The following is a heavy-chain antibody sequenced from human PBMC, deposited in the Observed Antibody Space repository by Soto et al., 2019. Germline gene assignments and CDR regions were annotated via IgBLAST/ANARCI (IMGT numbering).Heavy chain of an antibody. CDR1: GGSISSSNW. J-gene: IGHJ6*02. CDR3: ARASGTSHYYYYYGMDV. D-gene: IGHD2-2*01. CDR2: IYHSGST. V-gene: IGHV4-4*02. Sequence: PSETLSLTCAVSGGSISSSNWWSWVRQPPGKGLEWIGEIYHSGSTNYNPSLKSRVTISVDKSKNQFSLKLSSVTAADTAVYYCARASGTSHYYYYYGMDVWGQGTTVTVSS.